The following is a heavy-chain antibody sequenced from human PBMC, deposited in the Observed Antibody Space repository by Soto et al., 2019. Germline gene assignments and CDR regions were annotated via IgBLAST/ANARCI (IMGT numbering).Heavy chain of an antibody. CDR3: ARDRGYCSGGSCYGWFDP. J-gene: IGHJ5*02. CDR2: IIPIFGTA. D-gene: IGHD2-15*01. V-gene: IGHV1-69*01. Sequence: SVKVSCKASGGTFSSYAISWVRQAPGQGLEWMGGIIPIFGTANYAQKFQGRVTITADESTSTAYMELSSLRSEDTAVYYCARDRGYCSGGSCYGWFDPWGQGTLVTVSS. CDR1: GGTFSSYA.